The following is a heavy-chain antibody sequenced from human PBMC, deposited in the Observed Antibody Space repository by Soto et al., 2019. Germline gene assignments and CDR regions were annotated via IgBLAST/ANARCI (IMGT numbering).Heavy chain of an antibody. CDR2: ISGSGGST. J-gene: IGHJ4*02. CDR3: ARGPYDSSGYWFDY. V-gene: IGHV3-23*01. Sequence: VGSLRLSCAASGFTFSSYAMSWVRQAPVKGLEWVSAISGSGGSTYYADSVKVRFTISRDNSKNTLYLQMNSLRAEDTAVYYCARGPYDSSGYWFDYWGQGTLVTVYS. D-gene: IGHD3-22*01. CDR1: GFTFSSYA.